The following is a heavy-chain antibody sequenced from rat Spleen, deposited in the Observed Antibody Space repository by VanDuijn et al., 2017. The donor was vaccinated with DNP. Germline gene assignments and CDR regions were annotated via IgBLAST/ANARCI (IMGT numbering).Heavy chain of an antibody. CDR1: GFNFNDYW. D-gene: IGHD1-12*02. V-gene: IGHV4-2*01. CDR2: INDDSSTI. Sequence: EVKLVESGGGLIQPGRSLKISCAASGFNFNDYWMGWVRQAPGKGLEWIGEINDDSSTINYFPSLKDRFTISRDNAQNTLYLQMSKLGSEDTAIYYCVTYDGSLWGQGVLVTVSS. CDR3: VTYDGSL. J-gene: IGHJ2*01.